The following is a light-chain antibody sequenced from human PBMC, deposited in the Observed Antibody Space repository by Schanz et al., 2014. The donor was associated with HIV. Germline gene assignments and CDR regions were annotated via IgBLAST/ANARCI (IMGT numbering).Light chain of an antibody. CDR1: SSDVGGYNY. V-gene: IGLV2-8*01. J-gene: IGLJ1*01. Sequence: QSALTQPPSASGSPGQSVTISCTGTSSDVGGYNYVSWYQQHPGKAPKLMIYEVSERPSGVPDRFSGSKSGNTASLTVSGLQAEDEGDYYCCSYTTTSTYVFGAGTKLTVL. CDR2: EVS. CDR3: CSYTTTSTYV.